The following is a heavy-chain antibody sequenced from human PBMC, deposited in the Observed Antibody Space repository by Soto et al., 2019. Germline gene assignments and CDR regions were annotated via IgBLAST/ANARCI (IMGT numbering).Heavy chain of an antibody. CDR2: ISDDSSYI. V-gene: IGHV3-21*06. CDR3: AAPYYFNH. CDR1: GFMFSAYT. Sequence: GGSLRLSCAASGFMFSAYTMNWVRQAPGKGLEWLSSISDDSSYIDYADSLRGRFTVSRDNARNSLYLQIDSLGVEDTAVYYCAAPYYFNHWGPGTLVTVSS. D-gene: IGHD3-16*01. J-gene: IGHJ1*01.